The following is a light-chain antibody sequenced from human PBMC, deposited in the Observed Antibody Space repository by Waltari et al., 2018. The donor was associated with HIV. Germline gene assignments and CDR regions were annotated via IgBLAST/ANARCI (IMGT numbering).Light chain of an antibody. CDR2: EVT. J-gene: IGLJ1*01. CDR1: SSNVCGCEL. V-gene: IGLV2-23*02. Sequence: QSDLTQPATVSGPPGQSFTISCTGSSSNVCGCELYPWYQQHQGEAPKLIIYEVTKRPSGVSNRFSGSKSGNTACLTISGLQAEDEADYYCCSCPRSGIRYVFGTGTKVTVL. CDR3: CSCPRSGIRYV.